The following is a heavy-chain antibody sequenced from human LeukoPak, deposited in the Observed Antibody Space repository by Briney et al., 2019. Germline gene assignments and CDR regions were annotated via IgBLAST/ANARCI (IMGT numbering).Heavy chain of an antibody. Sequence: GGSLRLSCAVSGFTFSDYYMSWIRHAPGKGLELVSAISGSGGSTYYADSVRGRFTISRDNSKNTLYLQMNSLRAEDTAVYYCAKDGDYGTQNFDYWGQGTLVTVSS. D-gene: IGHD4-17*01. J-gene: IGHJ4*02. CDR3: AKDGDYGTQNFDY. V-gene: IGHV3-23*01. CDR2: ISGSGGST. CDR1: GFTFSDYY.